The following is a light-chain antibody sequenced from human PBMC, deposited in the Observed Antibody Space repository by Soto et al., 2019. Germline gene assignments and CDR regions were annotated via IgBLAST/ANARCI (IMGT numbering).Light chain of an antibody. CDR3: NSYRSGGTVV. J-gene: IGLJ3*02. V-gene: IGLV2-14*03. Sequence: QSALTQPASVSGAPGQSITISCTGASSDVGDYNYVSWYQHNPGKAPKLLIYDVTNRPSGVSNRFSGSKSGNTASLTISGLQAEDEADYYCNSYRSGGTVVFGGGTKLTVL. CDR1: SSDVGDYNY. CDR2: DVT.